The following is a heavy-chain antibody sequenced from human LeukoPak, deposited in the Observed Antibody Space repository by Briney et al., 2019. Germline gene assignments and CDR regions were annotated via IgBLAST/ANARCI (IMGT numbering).Heavy chain of an antibody. CDR3: ARVKEEDTAMGIRTYYFDY. D-gene: IGHD5-18*01. J-gene: IGHJ4*02. CDR1: GFTVSNNY. CDR2: NCSGGST. Sequence: GGSLRLSCAASGFTVSNNYMSWVRPAPGEGVGWVSVNCSGGSTYYADSVKGRFTIPRDNSKNTLYLQMNSMRAEDTAVYYCARVKEEDTAMGIRTYYFDYWGQGTLVTVSS. V-gene: IGHV3-66*01.